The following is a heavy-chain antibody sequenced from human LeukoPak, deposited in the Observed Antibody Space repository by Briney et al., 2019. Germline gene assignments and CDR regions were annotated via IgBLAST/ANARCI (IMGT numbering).Heavy chain of an antibody. CDR3: ARAGLQGRGSIAALGY. CDR1: GYTFTSYD. J-gene: IGHJ4*02. CDR2: MNPNSGNT. D-gene: IGHD6-6*01. V-gene: IGHV1-8*01. Sequence: ASVKVSCKASGYTFTSYDMNWVRQATGQGLEWMGWMNPNSGNTGYAQKFQGRVTMTRNTSISTAYMELSSLRSEDTAVYYCARAGLQGRGSIAALGYWGQGTMVTVSS.